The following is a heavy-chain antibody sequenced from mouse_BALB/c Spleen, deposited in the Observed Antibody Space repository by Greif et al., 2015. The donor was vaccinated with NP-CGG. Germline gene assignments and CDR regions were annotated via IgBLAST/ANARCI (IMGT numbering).Heavy chain of an antibody. D-gene: IGHD2-10*02. Sequence: DVQLQESGAELVKPGASVKLSCTASGFNIKDTYMHWVKQRPEQGLEWIGRIVPANGNTKYDPTFQGKATITADTSSNTAYLQRSSLTAEDTAGYYCARDLYGSYFDYWGQGTTLTVSS. CDR2: IVPANGNT. V-gene: IGHV14-3*02. J-gene: IGHJ2*01. CDR3: ARDLYGSYFDY. CDR1: GFNIKDTY.